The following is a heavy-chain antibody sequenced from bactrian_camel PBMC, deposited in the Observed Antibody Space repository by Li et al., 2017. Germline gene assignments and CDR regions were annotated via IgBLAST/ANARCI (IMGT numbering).Heavy chain of an antibody. CDR2: IDSDGIT. CDR3: ATDAPGGHSGGWFSTFGY. J-gene: IGHJ6*01. D-gene: IGHD2*01. CDR1: GDTYVMAC. V-gene: IGHV3S53*01. Sequence: HVQLVESGGGSVQSGGSLRLSCAPVGDTYVMACPAWFRQAPGKEREGVAAIDSDGITTYADFVRGRFTISYDNAMNTAYLQMNSLKPEDTALYFCATDAPGGHSGGWFSTFGYWGQGTQVTVS.